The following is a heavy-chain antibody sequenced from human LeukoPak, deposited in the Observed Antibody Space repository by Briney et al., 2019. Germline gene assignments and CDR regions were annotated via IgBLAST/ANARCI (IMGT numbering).Heavy chain of an antibody. CDR2: IYPGDSDT. CDR1: GYSFTSYW. D-gene: IGHD3-10*01. CDR3: AREYYYGSGSYPDAFDI. Sequence: ESLKISCKGSGYSFTSYWIGWVRQMPGKGLEWMGIIYPGDSDTRYSPSFQGQVTISADKSISTAYLQWSSLKASDTAMYYCAREYYYGSGSYPDAFDIWRQGTMVTVSS. V-gene: IGHV5-51*01. J-gene: IGHJ3*02.